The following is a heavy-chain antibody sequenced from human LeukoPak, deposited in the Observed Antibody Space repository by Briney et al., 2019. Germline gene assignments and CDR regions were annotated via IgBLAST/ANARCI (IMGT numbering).Heavy chain of an antibody. V-gene: IGHV1-2*02. J-gene: IGHJ5*02. Sequence: ASVKVSCKASGYTFTGYYMHWVRQAPGQGHEWVGWINPNSGGTNYAQKFQGRVTMTRDTSISTAYMELSRLRSDDTAVYYCARSRRRYYDSSGYHGDWFDPWGQGTLVTVSS. D-gene: IGHD3-22*01. CDR1: GYTFTGYY. CDR3: ARSRRRYYDSSGYHGDWFDP. CDR2: INPNSGGT.